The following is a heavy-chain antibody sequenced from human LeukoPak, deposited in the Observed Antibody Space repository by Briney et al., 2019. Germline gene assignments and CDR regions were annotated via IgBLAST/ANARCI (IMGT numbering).Heavy chain of an antibody. CDR1: GYSISSGYY. CDR3: ARGPLSGYYVTSAFDI. Sequence: SETLSLTCAVSGYSISSGYYWGWIRQPPGKGLEWIGEINHSGSTNYNPSLKSRVTISVDTSKNQFSLKLSSVTAADTAVYYCARGPLSGYYVTSAFDIWGQGTMVTVSS. D-gene: IGHD3-22*01. CDR2: INHSGST. V-gene: IGHV4-38-2*01. J-gene: IGHJ3*02.